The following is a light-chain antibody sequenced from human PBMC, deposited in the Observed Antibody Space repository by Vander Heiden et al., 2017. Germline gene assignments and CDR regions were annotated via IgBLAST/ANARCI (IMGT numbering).Light chain of an antibody. CDR2: EVS. V-gene: IGLV2-8*01. Sequence: QSALTHPPSASGSPGQSVTISCTGTSSDVGCDIFGSWNQRHPGKAPKLMVYEVSKLPSGVPDRFAGSKSGNTASLTVSGLQAEDEADYYCTSYAGSSNWVLSGGTKLTVL. J-gene: IGLJ2*01. CDR3: TSYAGSSNWV. CDR1: SSDVGCDIF.